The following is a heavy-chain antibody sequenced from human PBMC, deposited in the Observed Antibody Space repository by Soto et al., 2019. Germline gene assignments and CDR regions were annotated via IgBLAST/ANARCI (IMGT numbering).Heavy chain of an antibody. CDR3: ARDTGPNGYNYYYFGMDV. CDR2: ISYDGSDK. V-gene: IGHV3-30-3*01. CDR1: GFTFSNYA. D-gene: IGHD5-18*01. J-gene: IGHJ6*02. Sequence: SLRLSCAASGFTFSNYAMHWVRPAPGKGLEWVAVISYDGSDKYNANSVKGRFTISRDNSKNTLYLQMNSLRAEDTAVYYCARDTGPNGYNYYYFGMDVWGQGTTVTVSS.